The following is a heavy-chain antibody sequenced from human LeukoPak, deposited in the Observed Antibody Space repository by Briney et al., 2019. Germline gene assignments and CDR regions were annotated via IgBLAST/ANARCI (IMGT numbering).Heavy chain of an antibody. D-gene: IGHD3-9*01. V-gene: IGHV4-61*02. CDR1: GGSISSGSYY. CDR2: IYTSGST. J-gene: IGHJ4*02. Sequence: PSQTLPLTCTVSGGSISSGSYYWSWIRQPAGKGLEWIGRIYTSGSTNYNPSLKSRVTISVDTSKNQFSLKLSSVTAADTAVYYCARAGFYNILTGYYKRATFDYWGQGTLVTVSS. CDR3: ARAGFYNILTGYYKRATFDY.